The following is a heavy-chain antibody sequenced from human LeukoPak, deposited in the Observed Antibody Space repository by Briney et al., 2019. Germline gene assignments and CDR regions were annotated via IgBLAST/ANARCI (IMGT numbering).Heavy chain of an antibody. CDR2: INHSGST. V-gene: IGHV4-4*02. CDR3: AGELWFGESNFDY. D-gene: IGHD3-10*01. CDR1: GGSISSSNW. J-gene: IGHJ4*02. Sequence: PSETLSLTCAVSGGSISSSNWWSWVRRPPGKGLEWIGEINHSGSTNYNPSLKSRVTISVDTSKNQFSLKLSSVTAADTAVYYCAGELWFGESNFDYWGQGTLVTVSS.